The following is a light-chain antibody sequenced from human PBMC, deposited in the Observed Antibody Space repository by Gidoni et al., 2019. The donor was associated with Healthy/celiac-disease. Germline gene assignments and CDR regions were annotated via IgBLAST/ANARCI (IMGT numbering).Light chain of an antibody. V-gene: IGKV1-5*03. CDR1: KNISSW. CDR3: QQYNSYSWT. CDR2: KAS. Sequence: DIQMTKSPSTMSASVGDRVTITCRESKNISSWLAWYQQKPGKAPTLLIYKASSLESGVPSSFSGSVSGTEFTLTISSLQPDDFATYYCQQYNSYSWTFGQGTKVEIK. J-gene: IGKJ1*01.